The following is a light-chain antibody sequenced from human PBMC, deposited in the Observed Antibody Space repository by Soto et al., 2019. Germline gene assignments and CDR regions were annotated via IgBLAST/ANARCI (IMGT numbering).Light chain of an antibody. Sequence: DIQMTQSPSSLSASVGDRVTITCQASQDISNYLNWYQQKPGKAPKLLIYDASNLETGVPSRFSGSGSGTDFTFTINSQQPEDIATYYCQQYDNLPLTFGPGTKVDIK. V-gene: IGKV1-33*01. J-gene: IGKJ3*01. CDR3: QQYDNLPLT. CDR1: QDISNY. CDR2: DAS.